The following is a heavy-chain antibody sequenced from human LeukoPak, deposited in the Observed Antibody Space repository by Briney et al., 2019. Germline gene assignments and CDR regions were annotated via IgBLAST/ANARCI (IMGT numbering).Heavy chain of an antibody. Sequence: GASVRVSCKASGYTFTGYYMHWVRQAPGQGLEWMGRINPNSGGTNYAQKFQGRVTMTRDTSISTAYMELSRLRSDDTAVYYCARAPGYSSGWYDYWGQGTLVTVSS. V-gene: IGHV1-2*06. CDR1: GYTFTGYY. D-gene: IGHD6-19*01. J-gene: IGHJ4*02. CDR2: INPNSGGT. CDR3: ARAPGYSSGWYDY.